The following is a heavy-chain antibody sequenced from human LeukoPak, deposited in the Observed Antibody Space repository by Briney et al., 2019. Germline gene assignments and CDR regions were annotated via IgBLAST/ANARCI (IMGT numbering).Heavy chain of an antibody. CDR1: GCTFSSYS. CDR3: ARENYYDSSGYFI. CDR2: ISSSSSYI. J-gene: IGHJ4*02. Sequence: PGGSLRLSCAASGCTFSSYSRNWVRQAPGKGLEWVASISSSSSYIYYAYSVKGRFTISSPNANNSLYLQITSPRADDTAVYYCARENYYDSSGYFIWGQGTLVTVSS. D-gene: IGHD3-22*01. V-gene: IGHV3-21*01.